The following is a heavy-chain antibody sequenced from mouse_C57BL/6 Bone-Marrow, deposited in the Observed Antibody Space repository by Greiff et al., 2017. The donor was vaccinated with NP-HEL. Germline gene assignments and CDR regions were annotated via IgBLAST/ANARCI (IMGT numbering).Heavy chain of an antibody. CDR1: GFNIKDDY. Sequence: EVQLQQSGAELVRPGASVKLSCTASGFNIKDDYMHWVKQRPEQGLEWIGCIDPENGDTEYASKFQGKATITADTSSNTAYLQLSSLTSEDTAVYYCTSITTEFSFAYWGQGTLVTVSA. CDR3: TSITTEFSFAY. J-gene: IGHJ3*01. CDR2: IDPENGDT. V-gene: IGHV14-4*01. D-gene: IGHD1-1*01.